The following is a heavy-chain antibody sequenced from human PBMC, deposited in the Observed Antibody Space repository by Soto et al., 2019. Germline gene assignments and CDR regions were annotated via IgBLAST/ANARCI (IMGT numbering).Heavy chain of an antibody. CDR2: IYWNDDK. Sequence: SGPTLVNPTHTLTLTCTFSGFSLSTSGVGVGWIRQPPGKALEWLALIYWNDDKRYSPSLKSRLTITKDTPKNQVVLTMTNMDPVDTATYYCAPSRIAVAGTWFDPWGQGTLVTVSS. CDR1: GFSLSTSGVG. CDR3: APSRIAVAGTWFDP. J-gene: IGHJ5*02. V-gene: IGHV2-5*01. D-gene: IGHD6-19*01.